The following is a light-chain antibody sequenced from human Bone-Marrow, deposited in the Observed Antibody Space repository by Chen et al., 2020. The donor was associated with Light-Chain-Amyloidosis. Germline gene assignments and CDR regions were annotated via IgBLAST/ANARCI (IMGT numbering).Light chain of an antibody. Sequence: SALTQPPSVSGSPGQSIPNSCPGTSSDVGGYKYVSWYHQYPGKAPKLMSNEVTNRPSGVPVRFSGSKSANTASLTIAGLQTEDEADYFCSSYTITNTLVFGSGTRVTVL. CDR2: EVT. CDR1: SSDVGGYKY. CDR3: SSYTITNTLV. V-gene: IGLV2-14*01. J-gene: IGLJ1*01.